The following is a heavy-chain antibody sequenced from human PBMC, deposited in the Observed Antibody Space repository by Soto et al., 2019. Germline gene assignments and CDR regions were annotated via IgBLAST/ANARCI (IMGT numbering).Heavy chain of an antibody. D-gene: IGHD4-17*01. Sequence: QVQLQESGPGLVKPSETLSLTCTVSGGSISSYYWSWIRQPPGKGLEWIAYIYYSGSTNYNPSLKSRVTISVDTSKNQFSLKPSSVTAADTAVYYCARRYGPGFDYWGQGTLVTVSS. CDR1: GGSISSYY. CDR3: ARRYGPGFDY. J-gene: IGHJ4*02. CDR2: IYYSGST. V-gene: IGHV4-59*08.